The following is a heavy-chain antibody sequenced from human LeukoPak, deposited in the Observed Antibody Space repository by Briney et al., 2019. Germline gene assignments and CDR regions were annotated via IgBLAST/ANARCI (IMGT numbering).Heavy chain of an antibody. CDR2: IRSKANSYAT. Sequence: GGSLRLSCAASGFTFSGSAMHWVRQASGKGLEWVGRIRSKANSYATAYAASVKGRFTISRDDSRNTAYLQMNSLKTEDTAVYYCARDYSSSSYFDYWGQGTLVTVSS. CDR3: ARDYSSSSYFDY. J-gene: IGHJ4*02. D-gene: IGHD6-6*01. CDR1: GFTFSGSA. V-gene: IGHV3-73*01.